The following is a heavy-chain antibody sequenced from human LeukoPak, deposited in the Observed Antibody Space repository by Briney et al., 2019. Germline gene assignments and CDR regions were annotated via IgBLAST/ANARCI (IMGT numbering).Heavy chain of an antibody. V-gene: IGHV3-9*03. CDR1: GFTFADYS. J-gene: IGHJ4*02. Sequence: GGSLRLSCAGFGFTFADYSIYWVRQAPGKGLEWVSGINWSSDAIVYADSVKGRFIISRDNAKSSLYLQMNHLRPEDMGFYYCAGRARGSVGPFDYWGQGTLVTVSS. D-gene: IGHD3-10*01. CDR3: AGRARGSVGPFDY. CDR2: INWSSDAI.